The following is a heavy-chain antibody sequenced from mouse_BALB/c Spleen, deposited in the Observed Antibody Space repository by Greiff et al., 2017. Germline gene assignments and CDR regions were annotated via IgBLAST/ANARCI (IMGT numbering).Heavy chain of an antibody. V-gene: IGHV2-9*02. Sequence: VQGVESGPGLVAPSQSLSITCTVSGFSLTSYGVHWVGQPPGKGLEWLGVIWAGGSTNYNSALMSRLSISKDNSKSQVFLKMNSLQTDDTAMYYCARDNYDGGLDYWGQGTTLTVSS. CDR1: GFSLTSYG. J-gene: IGHJ2*01. CDR2: IWAGGST. CDR3: ARDNYDGGLDY. D-gene: IGHD1-1*01.